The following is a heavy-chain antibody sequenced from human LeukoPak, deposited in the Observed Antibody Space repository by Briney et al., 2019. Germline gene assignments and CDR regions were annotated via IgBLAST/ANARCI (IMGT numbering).Heavy chain of an antibody. D-gene: IGHD3-22*01. V-gene: IGHV1-18*01. CDR1: GYTFTSYG. J-gene: IGHJ4*02. Sequence: ASVKVSCKASGYTFTSYGISWVRQAPGQGLEWMGWISAYNGNTNYAQKLQDRVTMTTDTSTSTAYMELSSLRSEDTAVYYCATGRWESVVIRTTSWFDYWGQGTLVTVSS. CDR3: ATGRWESVVIRTTSWFDY. CDR2: ISAYNGNT.